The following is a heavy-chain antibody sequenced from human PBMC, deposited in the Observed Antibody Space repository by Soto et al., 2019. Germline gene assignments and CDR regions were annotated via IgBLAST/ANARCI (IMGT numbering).Heavy chain of an antibody. J-gene: IGHJ5*02. CDR1: VVSISSYY. Sequence: PSETLSLTCTVSVVSISSYYWSWIRHPAGKGLEWIGRIYTSGSTNYNPSLKSRVTMSVDTSKNQFSLKMSSVTAADTAVYYCARQPGTTAAGTMRGFQPWGQATLVTVS. CDR2: IYTSGST. D-gene: IGHD6-13*01. CDR3: ARQPGTTAAGTMRGFQP. V-gene: IGHV4-4*07.